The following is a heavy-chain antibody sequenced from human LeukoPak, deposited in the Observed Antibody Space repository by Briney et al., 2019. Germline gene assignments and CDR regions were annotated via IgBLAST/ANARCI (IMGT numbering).Heavy chain of an antibody. CDR2: ISGSGGST. CDR3: AKYYGDYYYYYYMDV. CDR1: GFTFSSYA. V-gene: IGHV3-23*01. Sequence: GGSLRLSCAASGFTFSSYAMSWVRQAPGKGLEWVSAISGSGGSTYYADSVKGRFTISRDNSKNTLYLQMNSLRAEDTAVYYCAKYYGDYYYYYYMDVWGKGTTVTVSS. D-gene: IGHD4-17*01. J-gene: IGHJ6*03.